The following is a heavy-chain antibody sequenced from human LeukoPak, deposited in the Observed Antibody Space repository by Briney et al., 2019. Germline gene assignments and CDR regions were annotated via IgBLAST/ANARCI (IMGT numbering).Heavy chain of an antibody. D-gene: IGHD6-13*01. CDR3: ARGSPYSRSWYGLNY. CDR2: MYSGGST. Sequence: PGGSLRLSCAASGFTVSSNYMTWVRQAPGKGLEWVSVMYSGGSTDYADSVKGRFTISRDNSKNTLYLQMNSLRAEDTAVYYCARGSPYSRSWYGLNYWGQGTLVTVSS. V-gene: IGHV3-53*01. J-gene: IGHJ4*02. CDR1: GFTVSSNY.